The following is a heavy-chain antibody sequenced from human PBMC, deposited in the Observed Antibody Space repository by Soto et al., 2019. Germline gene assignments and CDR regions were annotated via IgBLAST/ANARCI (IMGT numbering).Heavy chain of an antibody. Sequence: GGSLILSCAASGFTFSSYAMHWVRQAPGKGLEWVAVISYDGSNKYYADSVKGRFTISRDNSKNTLYLQMNSLRAEDTAVYYCARGPARLYYYDSSGYSDYWGQGTLVTVSS. J-gene: IGHJ4*02. V-gene: IGHV3-30-3*01. D-gene: IGHD3-22*01. CDR1: GFTFSSYA. CDR3: ARGPARLYYYDSSGYSDY. CDR2: ISYDGSNK.